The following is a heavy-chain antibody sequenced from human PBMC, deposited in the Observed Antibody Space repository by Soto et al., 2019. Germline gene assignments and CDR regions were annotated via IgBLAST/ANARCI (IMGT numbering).Heavy chain of an antibody. CDR1: GFTFSSYG. CDR3: AKDAEEDYYYGMDV. J-gene: IGHJ6*02. V-gene: IGHV3-30*18. Sequence: QVQLVESGGGVVQPGRSLRLSCAASGFTFSSYGMHWVRQAPGKGLEWVAVISYDGSNKYYADSVKGRFTISRDNSKNTLYLQMNSLRAEDTAVYYCAKDAEEDYYYGMDVWDQGTTVTVSS. CDR2: ISYDGSNK.